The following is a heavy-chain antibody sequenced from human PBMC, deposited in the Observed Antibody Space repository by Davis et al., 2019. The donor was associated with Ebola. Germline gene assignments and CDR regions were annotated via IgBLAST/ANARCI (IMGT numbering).Heavy chain of an antibody. Sequence: PSETLSLTCTVSGASMTSYYWSWIRQPPGKGLEWIGYIAYTGNTIYNPSLKSRVTISGDTSKKQFSLRLSPVTAADTAVYFCSRFGEGAYWGQGTLVTVSS. V-gene: IGHV4-59*01. CDR3: SRFGEGAY. CDR2: IAYTGNT. CDR1: GASMTSYY. D-gene: IGHD2-21*01. J-gene: IGHJ4*02.